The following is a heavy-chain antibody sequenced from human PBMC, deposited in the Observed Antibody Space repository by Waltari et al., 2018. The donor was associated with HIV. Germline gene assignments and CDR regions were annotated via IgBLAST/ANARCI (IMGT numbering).Heavy chain of an antibody. Sequence: QVQLQESGPGLVKPSQTLSLTCTVSGGSISSGGYYWSWIRQHPGKGLEWIGYIYYSGSTYYNPSLKSRVTISVDTSKNQFSLKLSSVTAADTAAYYCARDKDSSGYHFDYWGQGTLVTVSS. CDR2: IYYSGST. D-gene: IGHD3-22*01. V-gene: IGHV4-31*03. CDR1: GGSISSGGYY. J-gene: IGHJ4*02. CDR3: ARDKDSSGYHFDY.